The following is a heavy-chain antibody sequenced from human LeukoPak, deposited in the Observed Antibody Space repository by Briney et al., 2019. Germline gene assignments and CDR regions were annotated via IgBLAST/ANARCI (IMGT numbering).Heavy chain of an antibody. Sequence: SETLSLTCTVSGGSISTYYWSWIRQPPGKGLEWIGYIYYSGSTNYNPSLKSRVTISVDTSKNQFSLKLSSVTAADTAVYYCARWGISSFFDYWGQGTLVTVSS. CDR1: GGSISTYY. J-gene: IGHJ4*02. D-gene: IGHD3-16*01. CDR3: ARWGISSFFDY. CDR2: IYYSGST. V-gene: IGHV4-59*01.